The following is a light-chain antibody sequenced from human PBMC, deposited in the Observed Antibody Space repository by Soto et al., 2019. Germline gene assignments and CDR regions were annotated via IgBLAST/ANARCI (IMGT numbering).Light chain of an antibody. CDR2: KAS. CDR3: QQYNSSPWT. Sequence: DIQMTQSPSTLSASVGDRVTITCRASQSISSWLAWYQQKPGKAPKLLIYKASSLESGVPSRFSGSGSGTEFTLTISSLQPADFATYYCQQYNSSPWTFGQGTKVPIK. J-gene: IGKJ1*01. V-gene: IGKV1-5*03. CDR1: QSISSW.